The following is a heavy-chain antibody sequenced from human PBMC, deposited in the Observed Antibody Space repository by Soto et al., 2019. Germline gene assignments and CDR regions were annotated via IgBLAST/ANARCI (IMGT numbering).Heavy chain of an antibody. V-gene: IGHV5-10-1*01. J-gene: IGHJ4*02. Sequence: PGESLKISCKGSGYSFTSYWISWVRQMPGKGLEWMGRIDPSDSYTNYSPSFQGYVTISADKSISNAYLQWSSLKASDTALFYCARLQAAAGDNDLTFDYWGQGTLVTVSS. D-gene: IGHD6-13*01. CDR1: GYSFTSYW. CDR2: IDPSDSYT. CDR3: ARLQAAAGDNDLTFDY.